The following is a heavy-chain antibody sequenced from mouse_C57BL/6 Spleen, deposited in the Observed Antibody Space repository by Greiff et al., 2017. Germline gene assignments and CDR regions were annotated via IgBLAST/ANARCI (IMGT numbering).Heavy chain of an antibody. J-gene: IGHJ3*01. Sequence: VQLQQSGAELVRPGSSVKMSCKTSGYTFTSYGINWVKQRPGQGLEWIGYIYIGNGYTEYNEKFKGKATLTADTSSSTAYMQLSSLTSEDSAIYFCATFYGNYEAWFAYWGQGTLVTVSA. D-gene: IGHD2-10*01. CDR3: ATFYGNYEAWFAY. V-gene: IGHV1-58*01. CDR1: GYTFTSYG. CDR2: IYIGNGYT.